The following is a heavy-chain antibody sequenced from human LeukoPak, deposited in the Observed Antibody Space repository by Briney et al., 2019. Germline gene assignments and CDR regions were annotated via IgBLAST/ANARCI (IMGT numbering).Heavy chain of an antibody. D-gene: IGHD5-24*01. Sequence: SETLSLTCTVSGGSTSNSNYYWGWVRQPPGKGLEWIGTIYYSGNTYYTPSLKSRVTISVDTSKNQFSLRLSSVTAADTAVYFCMRHEEEDGYNAKPFDFWGQGTLVTVSS. CDR3: MRHEEEDGYNAKPFDF. CDR1: GGSTSNSNYY. J-gene: IGHJ4*02. V-gene: IGHV4-39*01. CDR2: IYYSGNT.